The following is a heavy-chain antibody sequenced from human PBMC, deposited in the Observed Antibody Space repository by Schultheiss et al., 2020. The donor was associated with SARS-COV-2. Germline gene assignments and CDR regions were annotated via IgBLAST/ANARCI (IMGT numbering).Heavy chain of an antibody. V-gene: IGHV3-30*04. CDR2: ISYDGSNK. CDR3: ARELDYGDSNYYFDY. CDR1: GFTFSSYA. Sequence: GGSLRLSCAASGFTFSSYAMHWVRQAPGKGLEWVAVISYDGSNKYYADSVKGRFTISRDNSKNTLYLQMNSLRAEDTAVYYCARELDYGDSNYYFDYWGQGTLVTVSS. J-gene: IGHJ4*02. D-gene: IGHD4-17*01.